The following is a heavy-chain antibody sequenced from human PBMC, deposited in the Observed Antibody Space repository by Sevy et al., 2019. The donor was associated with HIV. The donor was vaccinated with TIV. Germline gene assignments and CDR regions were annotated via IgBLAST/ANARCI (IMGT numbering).Heavy chain of an antibody. J-gene: IGHJ6*02. Sequence: GGSLRLSCAASGFTFSSYWMSWVHQAPGKGLEWVANIKQDGSEKYYVDSVKGRFTISRDNAKNSLYLQMNSLRAEDTAVYYCAREGVLGDSSGYYPVGMDVWGQGTTVTVSS. V-gene: IGHV3-7*01. CDR2: IKQDGSEK. CDR1: GFTFSSYW. CDR3: AREGVLGDSSGYYPVGMDV. D-gene: IGHD3-22*01.